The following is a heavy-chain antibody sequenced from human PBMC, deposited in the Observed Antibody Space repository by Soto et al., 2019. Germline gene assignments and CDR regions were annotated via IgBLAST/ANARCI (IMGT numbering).Heavy chain of an antibody. V-gene: IGHV4-38-2*01. CDR1: GHSISSGFY. CDR2: IYHSGST. Sequence: SETLSLTCAVSGHSISSGFYYWGWTRQPPGKGLEWIGSIYHSGSTYYNPSLKSRVSMSVDTSKNQLSLKLSSVTAADTAVYYCETYGSSYSARFFDKWGQGTRVTVSS. CDR3: ETYGSSYSARFFDK. J-gene: IGHJ4*02. D-gene: IGHD1-26*01.